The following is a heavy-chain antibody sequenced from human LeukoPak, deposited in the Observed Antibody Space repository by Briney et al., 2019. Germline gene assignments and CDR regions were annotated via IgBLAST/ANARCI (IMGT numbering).Heavy chain of an antibody. V-gene: IGHV3-23*01. CDR3: AKDPPRPYCGYDLNYFDC. CDR1: RFTLSSYA. CDR2: ISVSVGSI. J-gene: IGHJ4*02. Sequence: GGSLRLSCAASRFTLSSYALSSVRHAPGEGLERVSAISVSVGSIYYADSVKGRFSISRDNSKNTLYLQMNSLRAEDTAVYYCAKDPPRPYCGYDLNYFDCWGQGSLVTVSS. D-gene: IGHD5-12*01.